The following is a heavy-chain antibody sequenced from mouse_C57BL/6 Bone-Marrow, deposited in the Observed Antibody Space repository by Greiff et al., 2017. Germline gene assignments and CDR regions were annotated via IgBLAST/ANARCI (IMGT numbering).Heavy chain of an antibody. D-gene: IGHD2-3*01. V-gene: IGHV5-6*01. CDR3: ARHAVEWLLWFAY. J-gene: IGHJ3*01. Sequence: DVQLVASGGDLVKPGGSLKLSCAASGFTFSSYGMSWVRQTPDKRLEWVATISSGGSYTYYPDSVKGRFTISRDHAKNTLYLQMSSLKSEDTAMYYCARHAVEWLLWFAYWGRGTLVTVSA. CDR2: ISSGGSYT. CDR1: GFTFSSYG.